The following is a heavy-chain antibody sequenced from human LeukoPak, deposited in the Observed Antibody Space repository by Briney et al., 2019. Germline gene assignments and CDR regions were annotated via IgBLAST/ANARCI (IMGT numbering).Heavy chain of an antibody. V-gene: IGHV3-9*01. Sequence: PGGSLRLSCAVSGFTFDDYSMHWVRQAPGQGLEWVANISWTSGAVGYADSVKGRFTISRDTAKNSLYLQMSSLRTEDTALYYCAKGLSTLLRGVLENWGQGTLVTVSS. CDR1: GFTFDDYS. CDR2: ISWTSGAV. CDR3: AKGLSTLLRGVLEN. D-gene: IGHD3-10*01. J-gene: IGHJ4*02.